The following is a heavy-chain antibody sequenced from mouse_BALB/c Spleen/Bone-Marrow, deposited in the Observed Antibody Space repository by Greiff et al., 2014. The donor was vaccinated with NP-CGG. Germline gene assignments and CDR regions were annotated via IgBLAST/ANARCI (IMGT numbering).Heavy chain of an antibody. D-gene: IGHD2-4*01. CDR3: ANYDYGWYFDV. J-gene: IGHJ1*01. CDR2: IDPANGNT. Sequence: VQLQQSGAELAKPGASVKLSCTASGFNIKDTYMHWVKQRPEQGLEWIGRIDPANGNTKYDPKFQGKATITADTSSNTAYLQLSSLTSDGTAVYYCANYDYGWYFDVWGAGTTVTVSS. CDR1: GFNIKDTY. V-gene: IGHV14-3*02.